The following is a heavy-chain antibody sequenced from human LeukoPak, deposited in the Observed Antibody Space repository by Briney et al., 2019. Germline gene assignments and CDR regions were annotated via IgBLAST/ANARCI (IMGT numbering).Heavy chain of an antibody. CDR3: VKGAADYDFWSGYLMDV. J-gene: IGHJ6*02. Sequence: GGSLRLSCAASGFTFSSYGMHWVRQAPGKGLEWVAVISYDGSNKYYADSVKGRFTISRDNSKNTLYLQMNSLRAEDTAVYYCVKGAADYDFWSGYLMDVWGQGTTVTVSS. V-gene: IGHV3-30*18. D-gene: IGHD3-3*01. CDR1: GFTFSSYG. CDR2: ISYDGSNK.